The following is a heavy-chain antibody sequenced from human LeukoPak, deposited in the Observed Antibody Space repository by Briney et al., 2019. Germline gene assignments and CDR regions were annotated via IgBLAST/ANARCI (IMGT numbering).Heavy chain of an antibody. CDR1: GGSISSYY. CDR3: ARHTPGGSSAREDDAFDI. D-gene: IGHD6-6*01. CDR2: IYYSGST. V-gene: IGHV4-59*01. Sequence: SETLSLTCTDSGGSISSYYWSWIRQPPGKGLEWIGYIYYSGSTNYNPSLKSRVTISVDTSKNQFSLKLSSVTAADTAVYYCARHTPGGSSAREDDAFDIWGQGTMVTVSS. J-gene: IGHJ3*02.